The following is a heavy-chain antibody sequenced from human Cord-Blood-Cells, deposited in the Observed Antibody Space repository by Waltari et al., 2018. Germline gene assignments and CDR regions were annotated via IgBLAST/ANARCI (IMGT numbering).Heavy chain of an antibody. CDR2: INHSGST. CDR3: ARFGPTGENNGDDAFDI. J-gene: IGHJ3*02. Sequence: QVQLQQWGAGLLKPSETLSLTCAVYGGSFSGYYWSWIRQPPGKGLEWIGEINHSGSTNYNPSLKSRVTISVDTSKNQFSLKLSSVTAADTAVYYCARFGPTGENNGDDAFDIWGQGTMVTVSS. D-gene: IGHD7-27*01. V-gene: IGHV4-34*01. CDR1: GGSFSGYY.